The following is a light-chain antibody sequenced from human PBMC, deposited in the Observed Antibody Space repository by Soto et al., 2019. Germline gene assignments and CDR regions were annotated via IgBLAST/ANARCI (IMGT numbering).Light chain of an antibody. CDR3: LQDINYPWT. J-gene: IGKJ1*01. Sequence: AIQMTQSPSSQYASVGDRVTIYCRASQGIRYVIGWYQQKPGKPPKVLIYGTSNLQSGVPPRFSGSGSGTDFTLAISSLQPEDSATYYCLQDINYPWTFRQGTKVEIK. V-gene: IGKV1-6*01. CDR2: GTS. CDR1: QGIRYV.